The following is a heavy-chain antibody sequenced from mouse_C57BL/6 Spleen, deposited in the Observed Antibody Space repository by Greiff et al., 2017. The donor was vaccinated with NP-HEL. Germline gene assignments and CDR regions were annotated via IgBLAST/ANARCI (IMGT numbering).Heavy chain of an antibody. CDR1: GYTFTSYW. CDR2: IDPSDSET. CDR3: ARFDYDTAY. V-gene: IGHV1-52*01. Sequence: QVQLQQPGAELVRPGSSVKLSCKASGYTFTSYWMHWVKQRPIQGLEWIGNIDPSDSETHYNQKFKDKATLTVDKSSSTAYMQLSSLTSEDSAVEYCARFDYDTAYWGQGTLVTVSA. D-gene: IGHD2-4*01. J-gene: IGHJ3*01.